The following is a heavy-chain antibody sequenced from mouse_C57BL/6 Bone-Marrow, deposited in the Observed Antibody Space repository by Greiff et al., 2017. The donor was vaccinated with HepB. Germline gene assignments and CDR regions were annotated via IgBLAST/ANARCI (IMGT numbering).Heavy chain of an antibody. Sequence: QVQLQQPGAELVKPGASVKMSCKASGYTFTSYWITWVKQRPGQGLEWIGDIYPGSGSTNYNEKFKSKATLTVDTSSSTAYMQLSSLTSEDSAVYYCARRGITTVAPWFAYWGQGTLVTVSA. CDR3: ARRGITTVAPWFAY. CDR2: IYPGSGST. V-gene: IGHV1-55*01. J-gene: IGHJ3*01. CDR1: GYTFTSYW. D-gene: IGHD1-1*01.